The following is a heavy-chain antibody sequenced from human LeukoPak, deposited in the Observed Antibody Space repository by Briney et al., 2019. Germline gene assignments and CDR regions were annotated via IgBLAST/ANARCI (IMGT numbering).Heavy chain of an antibody. Sequence: SQSLSLTCTITSGAISIGGYYRSWIRQHPGKSLEWIGYIYYSGSTYYNPSLKSRVTISVDTSKNQFSLKLSSVTAADTAVYYCARVPRYYYDSSGHEQNWFDPWGQGTLVTVS. CDR2: IYYSGST. D-gene: IGHD3-22*01. CDR1: SGAISIGGYY. J-gene: IGHJ5*02. CDR3: ARVPRYYYDSSGHEQNWFDP. V-gene: IGHV4-31*03.